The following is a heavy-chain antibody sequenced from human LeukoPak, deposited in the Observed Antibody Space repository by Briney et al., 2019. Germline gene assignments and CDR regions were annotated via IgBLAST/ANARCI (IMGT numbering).Heavy chain of an antibody. D-gene: IGHD3-16*01. J-gene: IGHJ4*02. CDR1: GFTFSSYA. Sequence: PAGSLSLSCPASGFTFSSYAWSWVRQPPGKGLEWVGAIYGSGGSTYNADSMKGRFTISRDKSKNPLYLEMNSLRGEDTAVYYCAKDPRVMITFGGAHLDYWGQGTLVTVSS. CDR2: IYGSGGST. CDR3: AKDPRVMITFGGAHLDY. V-gene: IGHV3-23*01.